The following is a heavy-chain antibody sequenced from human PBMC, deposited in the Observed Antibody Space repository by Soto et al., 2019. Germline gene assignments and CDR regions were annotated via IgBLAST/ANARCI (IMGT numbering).Heavy chain of an antibody. CDR2: INGDGSDI. V-gene: IGHV3-74*01. D-gene: IGHD1-20*01. Sequence: GGSLRLSCAASGFAFNTYWMHWVRQVPGKELVWISKINGDGSDIKYADSVKGRFTISRDNAQNTLFLYMDSLSADDTAVYYCGRDWYHCMDVWGKGTTVTVSS. CDR3: GRDWYHCMDV. CDR1: GFAFNTYW. J-gene: IGHJ6*03.